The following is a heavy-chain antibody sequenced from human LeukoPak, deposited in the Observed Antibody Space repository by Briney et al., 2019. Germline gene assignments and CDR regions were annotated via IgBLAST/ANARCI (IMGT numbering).Heavy chain of an antibody. CDR2: IIPIFGTA. J-gene: IGHJ4*02. Sequence: SVKVSCKASGGTFSSYAISWVGQAPGQGLEWMRGIIPIFGTANYAQKFQGRVTITADESTSTAYMELSSLRSEDTAVYYCARGTAYDSSGYPTGESDYWGQGTLVTVSS. V-gene: IGHV1-69*13. CDR3: ARGTAYDSSGYPTGESDY. CDR1: GGTFSSYA. D-gene: IGHD3-22*01.